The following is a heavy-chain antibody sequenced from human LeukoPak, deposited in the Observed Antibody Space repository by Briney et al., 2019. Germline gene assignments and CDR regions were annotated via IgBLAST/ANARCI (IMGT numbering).Heavy chain of an antibody. CDR3: AKGPLRGTAAAIDY. CDR1: GFTFSSYW. D-gene: IGHD2-2*01. V-gene: IGHV3-74*01. Sequence: GGSLRLSCAASGFTFSSYWMHWVRQAPGKGLVWVSRINSYGSSTSYADSVKGRFTISRDNAKNTLYLQMNSLRDEDTAVYYCAKGPLRGTAAAIDYWGQGTLVTVSS. CDR2: INSYGSST. J-gene: IGHJ4*02.